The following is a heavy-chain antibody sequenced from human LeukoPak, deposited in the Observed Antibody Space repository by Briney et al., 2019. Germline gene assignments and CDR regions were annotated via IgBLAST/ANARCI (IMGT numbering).Heavy chain of an antibody. V-gene: IGHV3-9*01. CDR2: ISWNSGSI. J-gene: IGHJ4*02. Sequence: GGSLRLSCAASGFTFDDYAMHWVRQAPGKGLGWVSGISWNSGSIGYADSVKGRFAISRDNAKNSLYLQMNSLRAEDTALYYCAKGVGLGKEVAAGSFDYWGQGTLVTVSS. CDR3: AKGVGLGKEVAAGSFDY. CDR1: GFTFDDYA. D-gene: IGHD6-13*01.